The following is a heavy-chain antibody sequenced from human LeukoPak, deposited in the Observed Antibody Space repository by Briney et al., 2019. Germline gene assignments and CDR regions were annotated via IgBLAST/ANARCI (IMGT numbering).Heavy chain of an antibody. V-gene: IGHV3-53*01. Sequence: GGSLRLSCAASGFTVSSNYMSWVRQAPGKGLEWVSVIYSGDNTYYADSVKGRFTISRDKSKNTLYLQMNSLRAEDTAVYYCARVYSSGYVDYWGQGTPVTVSS. J-gene: IGHJ4*02. CDR2: IYSGDNT. CDR3: ARVYSSGYVDY. CDR1: GFTVSSNY. D-gene: IGHD6-19*01.